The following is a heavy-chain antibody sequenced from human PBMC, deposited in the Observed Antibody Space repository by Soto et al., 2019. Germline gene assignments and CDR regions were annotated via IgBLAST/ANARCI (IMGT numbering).Heavy chain of an antibody. J-gene: IGHJ4*02. V-gene: IGHV3-30*18. Sequence: PGGSLRLSCAASGFTFSSYGMHWVRQAPGKGLEWVAVISYDGSNKYYADSVKGRFTISRDNSKNTLYLQMNSLRAEDTAVYYCAKDSRQYDFWSGSLVYWGQGTLVTVSS. D-gene: IGHD3-3*01. CDR3: AKDSRQYDFWSGSLVY. CDR1: GFTFSSYG. CDR2: ISYDGSNK.